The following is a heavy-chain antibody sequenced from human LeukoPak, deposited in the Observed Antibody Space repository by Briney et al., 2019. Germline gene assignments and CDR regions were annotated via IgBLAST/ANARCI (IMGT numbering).Heavy chain of an antibody. CDR2: ISRTSHTI. D-gene: IGHD6-19*01. J-gene: IGHJ4*02. Sequence: PGGSLRLSCAASGFTFSNYDMIWVRQAPGKGLEWVSYISRTSHTIYYADSVKGRFTISRDNSKNTLYLQMNSLRAEDTAVYYCAKGDLAVAVYFDYWGQGTLVTVSS. CDR1: GFTFSNYD. CDR3: AKGDLAVAVYFDY. V-gene: IGHV3-48*01.